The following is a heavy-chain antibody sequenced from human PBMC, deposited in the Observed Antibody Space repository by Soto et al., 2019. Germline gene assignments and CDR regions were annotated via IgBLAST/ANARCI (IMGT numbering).Heavy chain of an antibody. D-gene: IGHD5-18*01. CDR1: GITITNHY. V-gene: IGHV4-59*08. J-gene: IGHJ4*02. CDR3: ARTPWDGYTGYYFDY. Sequence: PSERLSLTCTLFGITITNHYWSWIRQSPGKGLEWIAYMHHSGSTNYNPSLKSRVTVSIDTSKSQVSLRLSSVTAADTAVYSCARTPWDGYTGYYFDYWGQG. CDR2: MHHSGST.